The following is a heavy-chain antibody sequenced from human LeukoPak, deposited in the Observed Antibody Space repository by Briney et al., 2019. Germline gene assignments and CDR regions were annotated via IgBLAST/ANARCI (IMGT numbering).Heavy chain of an antibody. Sequence: PGGSLRLSCAASGFTFSSYAMSWVRQAPGKGLEWVSAISGSGGSTYYADSVKGRFTISRDNAKNSLYLQMNSLRVEDTAVYYCARGLGGLYYFDYWGQGALVTVSS. V-gene: IGHV3-23*01. CDR2: ISGSGGST. J-gene: IGHJ4*02. D-gene: IGHD4-11*01. CDR3: ARGLGGLYYFDY. CDR1: GFTFSSYA.